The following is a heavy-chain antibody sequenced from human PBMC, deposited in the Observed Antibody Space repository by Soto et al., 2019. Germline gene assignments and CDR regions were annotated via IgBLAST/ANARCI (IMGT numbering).Heavy chain of an antibody. V-gene: IGHV3-7*01. CDR2: IKYDGSEK. J-gene: IGHJ4*02. Sequence: GSLRLSCAASGFTFSSYWMSWVRQAPGRGLEWMANIKYDGSEKYYVDSVKGRLTISRDNAKNSLYLQMNSLRAEDTAVYYCAKDSDNFDYYAHGFDYWGQGTLVTVSS. CDR1: GFTFSSYW. D-gene: IGHD3-10*01. CDR3: AKDSDNFDYYAHGFDY.